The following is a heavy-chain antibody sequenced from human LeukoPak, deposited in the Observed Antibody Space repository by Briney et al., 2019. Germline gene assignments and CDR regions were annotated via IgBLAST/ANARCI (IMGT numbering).Heavy chain of an antibody. CDR1: GGSFSGCY. CDR2: INHSGST. V-gene: IGHV4-34*01. Sequence: PSETLSLTCAVYGGSFSGCYWSWIRQPPGKGLEWIGEINHSGSTNYNPPLKSRVTISVDTSKNQFSLKLSSVTAADTAVYYCARERGSSSWYGNWFDPWGQGTLVTVSS. D-gene: IGHD6-13*01. CDR3: ARERGSSSWYGNWFDP. J-gene: IGHJ5*02.